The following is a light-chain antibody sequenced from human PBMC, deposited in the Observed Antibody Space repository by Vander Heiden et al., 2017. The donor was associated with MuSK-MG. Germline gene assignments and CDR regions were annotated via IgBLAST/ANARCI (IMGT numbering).Light chain of an antibody. Sequence: QSALTQPASVSGSPGQSIAISCTGTSSDVGAHDYVSWYQQHPGKATKVVIYDVRNRPSGVSNRFSGSKSGNTASLTISGLQAEDEADYYCCSYTTSSTYVFGSGTRVTVL. J-gene: IGLJ1*01. V-gene: IGLV2-14*03. CDR2: DVR. CDR3: CSYTTSSTYV. CDR1: SSDVGAHDY.